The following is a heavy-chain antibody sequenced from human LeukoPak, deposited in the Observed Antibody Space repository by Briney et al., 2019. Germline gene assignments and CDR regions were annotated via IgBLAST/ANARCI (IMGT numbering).Heavy chain of an antibody. V-gene: IGHV4-59*08. CDR1: GGSISDNY. J-gene: IGHJ4*02. Sequence: ETLSLPCSVSGGSISDNYGSWIRQHPGKGLEWIGYIYYSGSSNYNPARKIRVPISVDTSKTQLSLKLSAVTAADTTVYFCAGHYPPDYAFDRWGRGTRVTVSS. CDR3: AGHYPPDYAFDR. CDR2: IYYSGSS. D-gene: IGHD4-17*01.